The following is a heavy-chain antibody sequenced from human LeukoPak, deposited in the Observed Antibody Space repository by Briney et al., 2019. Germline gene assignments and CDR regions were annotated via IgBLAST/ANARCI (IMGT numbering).Heavy chain of an antibody. Sequence: GGSLRLSCAACGFTFNSYAMGWVRQAPGKGLEWVSVISGSGGSTYYADSVKGRFTISRDNSKNTLYLQMNSLRAEDTAVYYCAKLEGYSYGLPRFGYGRRGSGITVTS. J-gene: IGHJ4*02. V-gene: IGHV3-23*01. CDR1: GFTFNSYA. CDR2: ISGSGGST. D-gene: IGHD5-18*01. CDR3: AKLEGYSYGLPRFGY.